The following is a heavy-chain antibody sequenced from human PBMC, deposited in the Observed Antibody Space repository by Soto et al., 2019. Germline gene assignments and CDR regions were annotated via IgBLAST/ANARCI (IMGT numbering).Heavy chain of an antibody. V-gene: IGHV1-46*03. CDR2: INPSGGST. CDR3: AREQDIVVVPAAMSAFDI. D-gene: IGHD2-2*01. J-gene: IGHJ3*02. Sequence: ASVRVSCKASGYTFTSYYMHWVRQAPGQGLEWMGIINPSGGSTSYAQKFQGRVTMTRDTSTSTVYMELSSLRSEDTAVYYCAREQDIVVVPAAMSAFDIWGQGTMVTVSS. CDR1: GYTFTSYY.